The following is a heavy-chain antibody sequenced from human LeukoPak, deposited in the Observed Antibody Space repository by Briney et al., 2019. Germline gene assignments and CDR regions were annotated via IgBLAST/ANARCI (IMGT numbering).Heavy chain of an antibody. CDR1: GGSMSDSIT. D-gene: IGHD6-25*01. CDR2: IHDDGRT. CDR3: AKVLTAAGLDL. Sequence: SETLSLTCSVSGGSMSDSITWGWVRQPPGKGLEWLANIHDDGRTAPNPSLRSRLTISQDRSKNQFSQKVSSVTAADTAFYYCAKVLTAAGLDLWGQGILVTVSS. V-gene: IGHV4/OR15-8*01. J-gene: IGHJ5*02.